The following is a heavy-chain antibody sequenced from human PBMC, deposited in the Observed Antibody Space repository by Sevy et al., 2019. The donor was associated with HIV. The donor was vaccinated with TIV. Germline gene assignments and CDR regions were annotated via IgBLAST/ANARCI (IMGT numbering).Heavy chain of an antibody. J-gene: IGHJ6*02. CDR2: INGKGRST. D-gene: IGHD2-2*01. CDR1: GFTFSGYA. Sequence: GGSLRLSCAASGFTFSGYAMNWVRQAPGKGLEWVSAINGKGRSTHYADSVEGRFTISRDNSKNTLYLQMNSLRAEDTGGYYCAKTINSGGGVVPAANYYYYGFDVWGQGTTVTVSS. CDR3: AKTINSGGGVVPAANYYYYGFDV. V-gene: IGHV3-23*01.